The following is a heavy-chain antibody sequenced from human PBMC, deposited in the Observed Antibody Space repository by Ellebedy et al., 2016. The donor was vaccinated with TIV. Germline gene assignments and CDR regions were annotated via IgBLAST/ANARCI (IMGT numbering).Heavy chain of an antibody. J-gene: IGHJ4*02. D-gene: IGHD5-12*01. CDR2: MNPNSGNT. V-gene: IGHV1-8*01. Sequence: ASVKVSXKASGYTFTSYDINWVRQATGQGLEWMGWMNPNSGNTGYAQKFQGRVTMTRNTSISTAYMELSSLRSEDTAVYYCATARGYGPKYYFDYWGQGTLVTVSS. CDR3: ATARGYGPKYYFDY. CDR1: GYTFTSYD.